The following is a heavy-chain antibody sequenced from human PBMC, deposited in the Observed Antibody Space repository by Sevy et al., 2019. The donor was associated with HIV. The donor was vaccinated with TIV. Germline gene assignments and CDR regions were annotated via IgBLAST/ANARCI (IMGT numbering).Heavy chain of an antibody. J-gene: IGHJ4*02. V-gene: IGHV1-24*01. Sequence: ASVKVSCKVSGYTLTELSMHWARQAPGRGLEWMGGFDPEDGETIYAQKFQGRVTMTEDTSTDTAYMELSSLRSEDTAVYYCATDGISGWKFPFDYWGQGTLVTVSS. CDR3: ATDGISGWKFPFDY. CDR2: FDPEDGET. CDR1: GYTLTELS. D-gene: IGHD6-19*01.